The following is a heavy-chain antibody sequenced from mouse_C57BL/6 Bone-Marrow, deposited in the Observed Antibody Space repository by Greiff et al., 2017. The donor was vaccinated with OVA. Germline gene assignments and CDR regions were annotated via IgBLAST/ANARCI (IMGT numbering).Heavy chain of an antibody. D-gene: IGHD1-1*01. CDR1: GYAFSSSW. V-gene: IGHV1-82*01. J-gene: IGHJ3*01. CDR3: ARGFITTVVASPFAY. CDR2: IYPGDGDT. Sequence: QVQLKESGPELVKPGASVKISCKASGYAFSSSWMNWVKQRPGKGLEWIGRIYPGDGDTNYNGKFKGKATLTADKSSSTAYMQLSSLTSEDSAVYFCARGFITTVVASPFAYWGQGTLVTVSA.